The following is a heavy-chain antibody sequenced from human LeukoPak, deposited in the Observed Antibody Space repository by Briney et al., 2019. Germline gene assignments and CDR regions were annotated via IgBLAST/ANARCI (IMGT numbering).Heavy chain of an antibody. D-gene: IGHD3-10*01. CDR3: SRAGDYGSGSFRWRHFDY. CDR2: ISYDGGNK. CDR1: GXTFSNYA. Sequence: PGGSLRLSCAASGXTFSNYALHCVPQAPDRGLECVALISYDGGNKDYADSVKGRFTISRDNSKNTLYLQMNSLRTEDTAVYYCSRAGDYGSGSFRWRHFDYWGQGTLVTVSS. V-gene: IGHV3-30-3*01. J-gene: IGHJ4*02.